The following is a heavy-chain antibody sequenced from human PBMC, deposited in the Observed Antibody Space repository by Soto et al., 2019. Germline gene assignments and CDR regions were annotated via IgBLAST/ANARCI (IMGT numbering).Heavy chain of an antibody. CDR1: GYSFTSYW. D-gene: IGHD3-3*01. V-gene: IGHV5-10-1*01. CDR3: ARHGLYDFWSGTIASWFDP. CDR2: IDPSDSYT. Sequence: PGESLKISCKGSGYSFTSYWISWVRQMPGKGLEWMGRIDPSDSYTNYSPSFQGHVTISADKSISTAYLQWSSLKASDTAMYYCARHGLYDFWSGTIASWFDPWGQGTLVTVSS. J-gene: IGHJ5*02.